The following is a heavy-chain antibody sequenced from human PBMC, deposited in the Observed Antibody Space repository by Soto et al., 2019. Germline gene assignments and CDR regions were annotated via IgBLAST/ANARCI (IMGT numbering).Heavy chain of an antibody. Sequence: PSETLSLTCTFSGGSISSSSYYLGWIRQPPGKGLEWIGSLSYSGSTYYNPSLKSRVTISVDTSKNQFSLKLSSVTAADTAVYYCARPDCSAGSCYSSTRAEYFQHWGQGTLVTVSS. V-gene: IGHV4-39*01. CDR1: GGSISSSSYY. CDR2: LSYSGST. CDR3: ARPDCSAGSCYSSTRAEYFQH. J-gene: IGHJ1*01. D-gene: IGHD2-15*01.